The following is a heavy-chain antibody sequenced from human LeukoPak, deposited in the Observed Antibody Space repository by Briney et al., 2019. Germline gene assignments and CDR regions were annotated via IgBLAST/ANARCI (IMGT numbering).Heavy chain of an antibody. Sequence: RGSLRLSCAASGFTFSSYSMNWVRQAPGKGLEWVSSISSSSSYIYYADSVKGRFTISRDNAKNSLYLQMNSLRAEDTALYYCAKDPYANYYDSSGYYYFQHWGQGTLVTVSS. CDR1: GFTFSSYS. CDR3: AKDPYANYYDSSGYYYFQH. J-gene: IGHJ1*01. D-gene: IGHD3-22*01. V-gene: IGHV3-21*04. CDR2: ISSSSSYI.